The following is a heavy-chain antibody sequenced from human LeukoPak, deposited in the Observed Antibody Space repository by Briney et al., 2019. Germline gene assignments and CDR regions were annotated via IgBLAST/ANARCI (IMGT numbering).Heavy chain of an antibody. CDR1: GFTFSSHG. J-gene: IGHJ4*02. D-gene: IGHD2-15*01. Sequence: GGSLRLSCAASGFTFSSHGMHWVRQAPGKGLEWVAVISYDGSNKYYADSVKGRFTTSRDNSKNTLYLQMNSLRAEDTAVYYCAKDRLGYCSGGSCYLMYFDYWGQGTLVTVSS. V-gene: IGHV3-30*18. CDR3: AKDRLGYCSGGSCYLMYFDY. CDR2: ISYDGSNK.